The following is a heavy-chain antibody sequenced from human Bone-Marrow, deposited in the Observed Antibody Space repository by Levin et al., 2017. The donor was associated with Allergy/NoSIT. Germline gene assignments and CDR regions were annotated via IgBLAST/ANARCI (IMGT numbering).Heavy chain of an antibody. D-gene: IGHD3-16*02. J-gene: IGHJ6*02. V-gene: IGHV1-24*01. CDR1: GYSLSKTS. CDR2: FDPEDAET. Sequence: ASVKVSCRVSGYSLSKTSMQWVRQAPGKGLEWMGGFDPEDAETIYAEKFQGRVTMTEDTSTDTAYMELSSLRPEDTAVYHCARGIMITIGGVIAAYGMDVWGQGTTVTVSS. CDR3: ARGIMITIGGVIAAYGMDV.